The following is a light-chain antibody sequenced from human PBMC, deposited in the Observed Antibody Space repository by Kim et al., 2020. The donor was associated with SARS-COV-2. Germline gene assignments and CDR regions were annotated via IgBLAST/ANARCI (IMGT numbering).Light chain of an antibody. CDR2: GNT. V-gene: IGLV1-40*01. Sequence: QSVTISCTGSSSNIGATFDVYWYQHVPGTAPKLLIYGNTNRPSGVPDRFSGSKSGTSASLAISGLQAEDEADYYCQSYDSRLSGSVFGGGTQLTVL. CDR3: QSYDSRLSGSV. CDR1: SSNIGATFD. J-gene: IGLJ3*02.